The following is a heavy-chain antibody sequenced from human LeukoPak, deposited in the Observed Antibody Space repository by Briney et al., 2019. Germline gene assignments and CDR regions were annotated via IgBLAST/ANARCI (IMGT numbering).Heavy chain of an antibody. CDR2: IYYTGST. CDR3: ARVHGRDIAVAGLYGMDV. D-gene: IGHD6-19*01. Sequence: SETLSLTCTVSGGSISSGDYYWSWIRHHPGKGLEWIGYIYYTGSTDYNPSLKSRVTISEDTSKNQFSLKLSSVTAADTAVYYCARVHGRDIAVAGLYGMDVWGQGTTVTVSS. V-gene: IGHV4-31*03. J-gene: IGHJ6*02. CDR1: GGSISSGDYY.